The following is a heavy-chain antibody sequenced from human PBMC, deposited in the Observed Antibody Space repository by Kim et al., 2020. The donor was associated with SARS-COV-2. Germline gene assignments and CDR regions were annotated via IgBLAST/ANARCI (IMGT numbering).Heavy chain of an antibody. D-gene: IGHD6-6*01. J-gene: IGHJ4*02. V-gene: IGHV4-39*01. CDR2: T. Sequence: TYDNPSLKSRVTISVDTSKNQFSLKLSSVTAADTAVYYCARSAARTSFDYWGQGTLVTVSS. CDR3: ARSAARTSFDY.